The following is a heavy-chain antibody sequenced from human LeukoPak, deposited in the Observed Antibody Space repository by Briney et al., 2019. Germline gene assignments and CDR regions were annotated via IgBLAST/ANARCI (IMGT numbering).Heavy chain of an antibody. J-gene: IGHJ4*02. CDR3: ASAPNENFFDY. Sequence: PSENLSLTCNVAGVPISIYHWSWIRQAPGKGLEWIGYISYSGETNYNPSLKSRVTISQDTSTNQFTLKLTSVTAADTAIYYCASAPNENFFDYWGQGTLVTVSS. V-gene: IGHV4-59*01. CDR2: ISYSGET. CDR1: GVPISIYH.